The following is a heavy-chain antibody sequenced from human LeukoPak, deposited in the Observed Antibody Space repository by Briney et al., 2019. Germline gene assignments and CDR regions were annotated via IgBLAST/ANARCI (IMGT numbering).Heavy chain of an antibody. V-gene: IGHV5-51*01. J-gene: IGHJ4*02. CDR2: IYPGDSDT. Sequence: PGESLKISCKGSGYSFTSYWIGWVRQMPGKGLEWMGIIYPGDSDTRYSPSFQGQVPISADKSISTAYLQWSSLKASDTAMYYCARRARPYYDILHLDYWGQGTLVTVST. CDR3: ARRARPYYDILHLDY. CDR1: GYSFTSYW. D-gene: IGHD3-9*01.